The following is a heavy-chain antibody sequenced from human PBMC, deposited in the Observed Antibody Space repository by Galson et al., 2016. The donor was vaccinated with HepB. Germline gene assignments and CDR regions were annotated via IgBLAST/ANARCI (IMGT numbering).Heavy chain of an antibody. CDR2: ISSSSSYI. D-gene: IGHD6-19*01. CDR1: GFTFSSYS. V-gene: IGHV3-21*04. Sequence: SLRLSCAASGFTFSSYSMTWVRQAPGKGLEWVSYISSSSSYIYYADSVKGRFTISRDNPKNTLHLQMKSLRVDDTAVYYCAKIWGKSSGWYGSSYFQYGMDVWGQGTTVSVSS. CDR3: AKIWGKSSGWYGSSYFQYGMDV. J-gene: IGHJ6*02.